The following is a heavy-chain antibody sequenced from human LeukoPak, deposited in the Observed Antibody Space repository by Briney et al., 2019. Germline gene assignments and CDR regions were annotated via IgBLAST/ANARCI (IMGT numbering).Heavy chain of an antibody. Sequence: GGSLRLSCAASGFTSSDYYMSWIRQAPGKGLEWVSYISSSSSYTNYADSVKGRFTISRDNAKNSLYLQMNSLRAEDTAVYYCARVLGRGSFDYWGQGTLVTVSS. CDR1: GFTSSDYY. D-gene: IGHD1-26*01. CDR2: ISSSSSYT. CDR3: ARVLGRGSFDY. V-gene: IGHV3-11*06. J-gene: IGHJ4*02.